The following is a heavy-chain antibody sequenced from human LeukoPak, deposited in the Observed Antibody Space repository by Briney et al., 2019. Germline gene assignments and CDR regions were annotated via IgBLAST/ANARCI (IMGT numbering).Heavy chain of an antibody. J-gene: IGHJ5*02. D-gene: IGHD6-13*01. Sequence: SETLSLTCTVSAGSSGSGGYYWGWIRQPPGKGLEWIGCIYHSGSTYYNPSLKSRVTISVDTSKNQFSLKLSSVTAADTAVYYCARGGLIAAAATLGWFDPWGQGTLVTVSS. CDR3: ARGGLIAAAATLGWFDP. CDR1: AGSSGSGGYY. V-gene: IGHV4-39*07. CDR2: IYHSGST.